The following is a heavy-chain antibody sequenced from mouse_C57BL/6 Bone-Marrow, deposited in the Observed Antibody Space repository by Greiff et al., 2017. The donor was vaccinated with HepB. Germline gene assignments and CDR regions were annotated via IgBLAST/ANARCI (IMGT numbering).Heavy chain of an antibody. CDR1: GYSITSGYY. CDR2: ISYDGSN. Sequence: VQLKESGPGLVKPSQSLSLTCSVTGYSITSGYYWNWIRQFPGNKLEWMGYISYDGSNNYNPSLKNRISITRDTSKNQFFLKLNSVTTEDTATYYCARDGSDDYWGQGTTLTVSS. J-gene: IGHJ2*01. D-gene: IGHD1-1*01. CDR3: ARDGSDDY. V-gene: IGHV3-6*01.